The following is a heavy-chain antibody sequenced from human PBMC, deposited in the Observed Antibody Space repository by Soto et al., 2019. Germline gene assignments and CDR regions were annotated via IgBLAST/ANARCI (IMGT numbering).Heavy chain of an antibody. CDR1: GFTFSSYG. J-gene: IGHJ4*02. D-gene: IGHD3-16*01. V-gene: IGHV3-30*18. Sequence: QVQLVESGGDVVQPGRSLRVSCAASGFTFSSYGMNWVRQAPGKGLEWEAIISYDGSDKYYADSVKGRFTISRDNSKNTLYLQMNSLRGEDTAVYYCAKNPESYAWGLEGYCDYWGQGTLVTVSS. CDR2: ISYDGSDK. CDR3: AKNPESYAWGLEGYCDY.